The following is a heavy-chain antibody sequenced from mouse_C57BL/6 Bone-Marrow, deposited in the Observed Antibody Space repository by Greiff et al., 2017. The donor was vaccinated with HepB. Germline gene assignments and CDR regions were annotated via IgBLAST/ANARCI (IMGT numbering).Heavy chain of an antibody. Sequence: QVQLKESGAELVRPGASVKLSCKASGYTFTDYYINWVKQRPGQGLEWIARIYPGSGNTYYNEKFKGKATLTAEKSSSTAYMQLSSLTSEDSAVYFCARGRLHGNLFAYWGQGTLVTVSA. CDR1: GYTFTDYY. J-gene: IGHJ3*01. CDR3: ARGRLHGNLFAY. D-gene: IGHD2-1*01. V-gene: IGHV1-76*01. CDR2: IYPGSGNT.